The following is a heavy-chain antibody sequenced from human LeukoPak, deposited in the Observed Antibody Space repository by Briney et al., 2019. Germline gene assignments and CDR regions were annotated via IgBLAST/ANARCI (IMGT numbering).Heavy chain of an antibody. CDR3: AGHYDSSGYRVDVFDI. V-gene: IGHV3-21*01. CDR1: GFTFSSYS. Sequence: GGSLRLSCAASGFTFSSYSMNWVRQAPGKGLEWVSSISSSSTYIYYADSVKGRFTISRDNAKNSLYLQMNSLRAEDTAVYYCAGHYDSSGYRVDVFDIWGQGTMVTVSS. J-gene: IGHJ3*02. CDR2: ISSSSTYI. D-gene: IGHD3-22*01.